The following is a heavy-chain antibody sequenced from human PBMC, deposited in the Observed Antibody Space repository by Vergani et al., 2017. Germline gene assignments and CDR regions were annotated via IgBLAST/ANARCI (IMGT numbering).Heavy chain of an antibody. CDR3: ARDQVPAAIRLNVGNYMDV. CDR1: GFTFSSYA. J-gene: IGHJ6*03. Sequence: EVQLLESGGGLVQPGGSLRLSCAASGFTFSSYAMSWVRQAPGKGLEWVSVISGSGGSTYYADSVKGRFTISRDNSKNTLYLQMSSLRAEDTAVYYCARDQVPAAIRLNVGNYMDVWGKGTTVIVSS. CDR2: ISGSGGST. V-gene: IGHV3-23*01. D-gene: IGHD2-2*02.